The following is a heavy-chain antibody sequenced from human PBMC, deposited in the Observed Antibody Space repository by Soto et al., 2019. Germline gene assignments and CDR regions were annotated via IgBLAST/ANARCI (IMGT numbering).Heavy chain of an antibody. CDR3: AREGAATDNYGMDV. CDR2: INPNSGGT. Sequence: GASVKVSCKASGYTFTGYYRHWVRQAPGQGLEWMGWINPNSGGTNYAQKFQGWVTMTRDTSISTAYMELSSLKSDDMAVYYCAREGAATDNYGMDVWGQGTTVTVSS. V-gene: IGHV1-2*04. CDR1: GYTFTGYY. J-gene: IGHJ6*02. D-gene: IGHD2-15*01.